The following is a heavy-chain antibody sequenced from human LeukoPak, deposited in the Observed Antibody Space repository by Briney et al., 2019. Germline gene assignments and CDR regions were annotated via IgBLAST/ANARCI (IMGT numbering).Heavy chain of an antibody. Sequence: ASVKVFCKASGYTFTGYYMHWVRQAPGQGLEWMGRINPNSGGTNYAQKFQGRVTMTRDTSISTAYMELSRLRSDDTAVYYCAAGRWLRFGGDLDYWGQGTLVTVSS. CDR1: GYTFTGYY. J-gene: IGHJ4*02. CDR3: AAGRWLRFGGDLDY. CDR2: INPNSGGT. V-gene: IGHV1-2*06. D-gene: IGHD5-12*01.